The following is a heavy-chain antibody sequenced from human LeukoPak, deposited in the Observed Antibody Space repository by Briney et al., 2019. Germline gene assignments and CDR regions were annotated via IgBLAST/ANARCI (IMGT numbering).Heavy chain of an antibody. V-gene: IGHV3-30-3*01. J-gene: IGHJ4*02. CDR1: GFTFSSYA. Sequence: GGSLRLSCAASGFTFSSYAMHWVRQAPGKGLEWVAVISYDGSNKYYADSVKGRLTISRDNSKNTLYLQMNSLRAEDTAVYYCARGGGYDLMSPDYWGQGTLVTVSS. D-gene: IGHD5-12*01. CDR3: ARGGGYDLMSPDY. CDR2: ISYDGSNK.